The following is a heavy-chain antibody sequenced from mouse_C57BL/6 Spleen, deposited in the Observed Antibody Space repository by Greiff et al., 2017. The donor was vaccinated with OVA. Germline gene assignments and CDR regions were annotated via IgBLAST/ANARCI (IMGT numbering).Heavy chain of an antibody. CDR1: GYTFTSYW. J-gene: IGHJ4*01. CDR3: AREGSSPRLLFMDY. V-gene: IGHV1-64*01. Sequence: QVQLQQSGAELVKPGASVKLSCKASGYTFTSYWMHWVKQRPGQGLEWIGMIHPNSGSTNYNEKVKSKATLTVDKSSSTAYMQLSSLTSEYAAVYYCAREGSSPRLLFMDYWCQGTSVTVSS. D-gene: IGHD1-1*01. CDR2: IHPNSGST.